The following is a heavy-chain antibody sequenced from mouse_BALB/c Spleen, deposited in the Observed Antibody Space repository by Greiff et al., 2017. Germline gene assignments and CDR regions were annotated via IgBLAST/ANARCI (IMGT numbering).Heavy chain of an antibody. V-gene: IGHV1S137*01. CDR1: GYTFTDYA. J-gene: IGHJ2*01. D-gene: IGHD2-3*01. CDR3: ARGGYDGNYLDY. Sequence: QVQLQQSGAELVRPGVSVKISCKGSGYTFTDYAMHWVKQSHAKSLEWIGVISTYYGDASYNQKFKGKATMTVDKSSSTAYMELARLTSEDSAIYYCARGGYDGNYLDYWGQGTTLTVSS. CDR2: ISTYYGDA.